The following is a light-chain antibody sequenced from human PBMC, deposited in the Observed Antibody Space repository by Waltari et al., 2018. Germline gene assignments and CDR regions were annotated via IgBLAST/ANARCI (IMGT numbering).Light chain of an antibody. Sequence: SYEVTQPPSVSVSPGQTASITRSGDELGNKFTRCSQQKPGQSTVLVIYQNNKRPSGIPERFSGSNSGNTATLTISGTQAMDEADYYCQTWVSSIPVVFGGGTKLTVL. CDR3: QTWVSSIPVV. J-gene: IGLJ2*01. CDR2: QNN. CDR1: ELGNKF. V-gene: IGLV3-1*01.